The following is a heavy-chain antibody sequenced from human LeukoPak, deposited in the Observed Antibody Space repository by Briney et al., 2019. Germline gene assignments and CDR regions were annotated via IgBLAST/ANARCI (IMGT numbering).Heavy chain of an antibody. J-gene: IGHJ5*02. V-gene: IGHV1-2*02. CDR2: INPNSGGT. CDR3: ARDPITMVRGVNWFDP. Sequence: ASVKVSCKASGYTFTGYYMHWVRRAPGQGLEWMGWINPNSGGTNYAQKFQGRVTMTRDTSISTAYMELSRLRSDDTAVYYCARDPITMVRGVNWFDPWGQGTLVTVSS. CDR1: GYTFTGYY. D-gene: IGHD3-10*01.